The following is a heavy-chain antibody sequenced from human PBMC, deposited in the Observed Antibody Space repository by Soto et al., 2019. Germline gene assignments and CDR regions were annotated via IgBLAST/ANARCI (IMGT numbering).Heavy chain of an antibody. J-gene: IGHJ6*02. CDR2: ISYDGSNK. CDR1: GFTFSSYA. CDR3: ARDFSSSGWYSGNGMDV. Sequence: HPGGSLRLSCAASGFTFSSYAMHWVRQAPGKGLEWVAVISYDGSNKYYADSVKGRFTISRDNSKNTLYLQMNSLRAGDTAVYYCARDFSSSGWYSGNGMDVWGQGTTVTVSS. V-gene: IGHV3-30-3*01. D-gene: IGHD6-19*01.